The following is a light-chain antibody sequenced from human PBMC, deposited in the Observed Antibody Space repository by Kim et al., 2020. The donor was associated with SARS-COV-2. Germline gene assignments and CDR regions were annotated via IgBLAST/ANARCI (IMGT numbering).Light chain of an antibody. CDR2: QDT. CDR1: KLGDKF. Sequence: VSPGQPASITCSGEKLGDKFVCGYQQKPGQSPVLVIYQDTKRPSGIPERFSGSNSGNTATLTISGTQAMDEADYYCQAWDSSTGVFGTGTKVTVL. CDR3: QAWDSSTGV. V-gene: IGLV3-1*01. J-gene: IGLJ1*01.